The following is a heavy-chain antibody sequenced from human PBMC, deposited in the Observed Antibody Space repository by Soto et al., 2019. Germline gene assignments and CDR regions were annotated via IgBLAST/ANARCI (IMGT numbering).Heavy chain of an antibody. D-gene: IGHD1-20*01. V-gene: IGHV1-69*01. Sequence: QVQLVQSGAEVKKPGSSVKVSCKASGSTFSSYAISWVRQAPGQGHGWMGGIIPIFGTANYAQKFQGRVPITADESTSTAYMELSSVRSEDTAVYFCAREYNWNDVRYGMDVWGQGTTVTVSS. CDR3: AREYNWNDVRYGMDV. CDR1: GSTFSSYA. J-gene: IGHJ6*02. CDR2: IIPIFGTA.